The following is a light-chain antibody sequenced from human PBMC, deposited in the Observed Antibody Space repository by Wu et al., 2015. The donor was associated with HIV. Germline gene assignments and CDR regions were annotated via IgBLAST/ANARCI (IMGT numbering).Light chain of an antibody. Sequence: DIQMTQPPSTLSASAGDRVTITCRASQSISSWLAWYQQKPGKAPKLLIYKASSLESGVPSRFSGSGSGTEFTLTISSLQPDDFATYYCQQYNNYSPTFGQGTKVEIK. CDR1: QSISSW. V-gene: IGKV1-5*03. CDR2: KAS. CDR3: QQYNNYSPT. J-gene: IGKJ1*01.